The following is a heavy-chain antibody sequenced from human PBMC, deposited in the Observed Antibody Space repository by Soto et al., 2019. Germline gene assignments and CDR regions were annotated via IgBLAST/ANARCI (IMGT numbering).Heavy chain of an antibody. J-gene: IGHJ3*02. CDR2: IYHSGST. CDR3: ARSGGVAVAGTWDGERPTEAFDI. D-gene: IGHD6-19*01. V-gene: IGHV4-4*02. CDR1: GGSISSSNW. Sequence: QVQLQESGPGLVKPSGTLSLTCAVSGGSISSSNWWSWVRQPPGKGLEWIGEIYHSGSTNYNPSLKSRVTISVDKSKNQFSLKLSSVTAADTAVYYCARSGGVAVAGTWDGERPTEAFDIWGQGTMVTVSS.